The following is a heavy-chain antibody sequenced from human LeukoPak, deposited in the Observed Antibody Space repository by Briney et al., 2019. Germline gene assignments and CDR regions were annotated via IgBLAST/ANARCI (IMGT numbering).Heavy chain of an antibody. J-gene: IGHJ6*03. CDR3: ARVRCSGGSCPYYYYYYYMDV. D-gene: IGHD2-15*01. V-gene: IGHV4-38-2*01. CDR2: IHYSGST. Sequence: PGGSLRLSCAASGFTFSSYEMNWVRQAPGRGLEWIGSIHYSGSTYYNPSLQSRVTISIDTSKNQFSLKLRFVTAADTAVYYCARVRCSGGSCPYYYYYYYMDVWGKGTTVTVSS. CDR1: GFTFSSYE.